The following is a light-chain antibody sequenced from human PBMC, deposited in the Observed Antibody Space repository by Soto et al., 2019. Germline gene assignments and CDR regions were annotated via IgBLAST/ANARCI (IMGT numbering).Light chain of an antibody. CDR1: TSNIGAGYD. J-gene: IGLJ3*02. CDR3: QSYDSSLSAAV. V-gene: IGLV1-40*01. CDR2: SNS. Sequence: QSVLTQPPSGSGAPGQKVIISCTGSTSNIGAGYDVHWYQQLPGTAPKLLMYSNSNRPSGVPDRLSGSKSGTSASLAITGLQVEDEADYYCQSYDSSLSAAVFGGGTKLTVL.